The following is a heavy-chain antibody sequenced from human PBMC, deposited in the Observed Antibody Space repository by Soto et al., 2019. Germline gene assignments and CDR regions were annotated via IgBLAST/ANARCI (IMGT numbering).Heavy chain of an antibody. CDR1: GFTFSSYA. CDR3: ARNSKNPYCGGDCYPTFDY. J-gene: IGHJ4*02. CDR2: ISYDGSNK. D-gene: IGHD2-21*02. V-gene: IGHV3-30-3*01. Sequence: GGSLRLSCAASGFTFSSYAMHWFRQAPGKGLEWVAVISYDGSNKYYADSVKGRFTISRDNSKNTLYLQMNSLRAEDTAVYYCARNSKNPYCGGDCYPTFDYWGQGTLVTVSS.